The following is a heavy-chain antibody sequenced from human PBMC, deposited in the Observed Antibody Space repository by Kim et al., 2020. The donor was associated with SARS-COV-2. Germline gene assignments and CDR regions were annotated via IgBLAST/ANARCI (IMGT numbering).Heavy chain of an antibody. J-gene: IGHJ4*02. Sequence: SETLSLTCTVSGGSISSSSYYWGWIRQPPGKGLWWIGSIYYSGTTYYNPSLKSLATISVDTSKNQSSLQSSAATAADTAVYYCTKHTSFNPGYLDYFAQG. CDR2: IYYSGTT. V-gene: IGHV4-39*01. CDR3: TKHTSFNPGYLDY. D-gene: IGHD5-18*01. CDR1: GGSISSSSYY.